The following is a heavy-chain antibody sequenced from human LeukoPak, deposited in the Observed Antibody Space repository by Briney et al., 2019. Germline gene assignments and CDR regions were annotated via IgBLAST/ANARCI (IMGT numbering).Heavy chain of an antibody. CDR3: ARRNPYFDY. D-gene: IGHD1-14*01. CDR2: INHSGST. V-gene: IGHV4-34*01. Sequence: PSETLSLTCAVYGGSFSGYYWSWIRQPPGKGLEWIGEINHSGSTNYNPSLKSRVTISVDTSKNQFSLKLSSVTAADTAVYYCARRNPYFDYWGQGTLVTVSS. J-gene: IGHJ4*02. CDR1: GGSFSGYY.